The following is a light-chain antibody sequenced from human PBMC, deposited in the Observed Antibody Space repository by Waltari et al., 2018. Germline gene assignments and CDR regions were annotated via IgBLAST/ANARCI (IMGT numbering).Light chain of an antibody. J-gene: IGKJ1*01. CDR2: GTF. CDR1: QSVGTS. V-gene: IGKV3-20*01. Sequence: EIVLTQSPGTLSLSPGERATLSCRASQSVGTSLAWYQQKRGQAPRLLIYGTFSRATDITDRFSGSGSGTDFSLTISRLEPEDYAVYYCQHYVRLPATFGQGTKVEIK. CDR3: QHYVRLPAT.